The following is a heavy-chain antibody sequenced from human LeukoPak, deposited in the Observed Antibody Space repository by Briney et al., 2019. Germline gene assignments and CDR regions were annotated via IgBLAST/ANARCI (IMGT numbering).Heavy chain of an antibody. Sequence: GGSLRLSCAASGFTFSSYAMSWVRQAPGKGLEWVSTASYYVGKQYHADSVRGRFTVSRDNSRNTVSLQMSSLRVEDTGIYYCAKAGIGADGAGFLCEYWGQGALVTVSS. J-gene: IGHJ4*02. D-gene: IGHD1-1*01. CDR1: GFTFSSYA. V-gene: IGHV3-23*01. CDR2: ASYYVGKQ. CDR3: AKAGIGADGAGFLCEY.